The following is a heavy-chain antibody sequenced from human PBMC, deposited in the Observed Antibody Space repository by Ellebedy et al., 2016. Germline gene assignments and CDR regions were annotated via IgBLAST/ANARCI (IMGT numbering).Heavy chain of an antibody. D-gene: IGHD3-3*01. CDR2: ISANGDKR. J-gene: IGHJ4*02. V-gene: IGHV3-21*01. Sequence: GGSLRLXCAVSGLPFSTFFMSWVRQAPGKGLEWVATISANGDKRDLADSLQGRFTISRDNTKNSVFLQMNSLGVEDTAVYYCARDGSEWSRDYWGQGTLVTVSS. CDR1: GLPFSTFF. CDR3: ARDGSEWSRDY.